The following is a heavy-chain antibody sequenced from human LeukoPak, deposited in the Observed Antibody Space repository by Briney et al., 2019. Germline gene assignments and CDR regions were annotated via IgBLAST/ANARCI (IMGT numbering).Heavy chain of an antibody. Sequence: SETLSLTCTVSGGSNSSYYWSWIRQPPGKGLEWIGYIYYSGSTNYNPSLKSRVTISVDTSKNQFSLKLSSVTAADTAVYYCARGVFCSSTSCYVLDDAFDIWGQGTMVTVSS. V-gene: IGHV4-59*01. CDR3: ARGVFCSSTSCYVLDDAFDI. J-gene: IGHJ3*02. CDR1: GGSNSSYY. CDR2: IYYSGST. D-gene: IGHD2-2*01.